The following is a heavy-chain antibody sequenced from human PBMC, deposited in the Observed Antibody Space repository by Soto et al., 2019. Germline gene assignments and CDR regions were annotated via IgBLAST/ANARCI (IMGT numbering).Heavy chain of an antibody. CDR3: ARGLPYDSTTRAFDI. J-gene: IGHJ3*02. D-gene: IGHD3-22*01. V-gene: IGHV4-34*01. CDR1: GGSFSDYY. CDR2: VSHGGNT. Sequence: QVQLQQWGAGLLKPSETLSLSCTVYGGSFSDYYWSWIRQPPGKGLEWIGEVSHGGNTNSNPSLKSRVTMSLDTSKNQFSLKLRSVTAADTAVYYCARGLPYDSTTRAFDIWGQGTMVTVSS.